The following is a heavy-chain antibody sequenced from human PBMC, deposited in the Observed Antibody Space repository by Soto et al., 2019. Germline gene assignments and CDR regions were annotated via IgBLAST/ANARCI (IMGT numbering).Heavy chain of an antibody. CDR1: GYTFTGYY. V-gene: IGHV1-2*04. D-gene: IGHD2-21*02. J-gene: IGHJ5*02. CDR2: INPNSGGT. Sequence: SVKVSCKASGYTFTGYYMHWVRQAPGQGLEWMGWINPNSGGTNYAQKFQGWVTMTRDTSISTAYMELSRLRSEDTAVYYCARGCGGDFLPPNWFDPWGKGTLVTVS. CDR3: ARGCGGDFLPPNWFDP.